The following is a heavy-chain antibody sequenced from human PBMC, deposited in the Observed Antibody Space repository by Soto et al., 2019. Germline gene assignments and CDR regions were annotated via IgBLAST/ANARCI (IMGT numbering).Heavy chain of an antibody. CDR1: GFTFSSYA. V-gene: IGHV3-30-3*01. Sequence: QVQLVESGGGVVQPGRSLRLSCAASGFTFSSYAMHWVRQAPGKGLEWVAVISYDGSNKYYADSVKGRFTISRDNSXNXPYLQMNSLRAEDTAVYYCARDPTPRITIFAGQFDYWGQGTLVTVSS. CDR2: ISYDGSNK. D-gene: IGHD3-3*01. CDR3: ARDPTPRITIFAGQFDY. J-gene: IGHJ4*02.